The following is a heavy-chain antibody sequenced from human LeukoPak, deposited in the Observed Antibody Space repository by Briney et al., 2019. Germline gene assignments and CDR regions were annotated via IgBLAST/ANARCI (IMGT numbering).Heavy chain of an antibody. CDR2: ISYDGSNK. CDR1: GFTFSSYW. CDR3: AKDLAAAGLDY. Sequence: GGSLRLSCAASGFTFSSYWMHWVRQAPGKGLEWVAVISYDGSNKYYADSVKGRFTISRDNSKNTLYLQMNSLRAEDTAVYYCAKDLAAAGLDYWGQGTLVTVSS. D-gene: IGHD6-13*01. V-gene: IGHV3-30*18. J-gene: IGHJ4*02.